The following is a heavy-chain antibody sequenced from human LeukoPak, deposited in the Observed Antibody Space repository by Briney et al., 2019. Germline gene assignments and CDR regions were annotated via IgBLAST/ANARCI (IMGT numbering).Heavy chain of an antibody. Sequence: SETLSLTCTVSGGSISSYYWSWIRQPPGKGLEWIGYIDYSGSTNYNPSLKSRVTISIDTSKNQFSLKLSSVTAADTAVYYCARVKRYHSDSSGYYSFDPWGQGTLVTVSS. J-gene: IGHJ5*02. D-gene: IGHD3-22*01. CDR2: IDYSGST. V-gene: IGHV4-59*01. CDR1: GGSISSYY. CDR3: ARVKRYHSDSSGYYSFDP.